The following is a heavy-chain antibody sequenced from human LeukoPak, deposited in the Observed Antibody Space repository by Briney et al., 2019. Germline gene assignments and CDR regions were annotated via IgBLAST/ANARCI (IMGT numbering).Heavy chain of an antibody. D-gene: IGHD3-22*01. V-gene: IGHV3-64*01. CDR1: GFTFSSYV. CDR3: ARGGQSKYDSSGYLNYFDY. J-gene: IGHJ4*02. CDR2: ISSNGGST. Sequence: GGSLRPSCAASGFTFSSYVMYWVRQAPGKGLEYVSSISSNGGSTYYANSVKGRFTISRDNSKNTLYLQMGSLRAEDMAVYYCARGGQSKYDSSGYLNYFDYWGQGTLVTVSS.